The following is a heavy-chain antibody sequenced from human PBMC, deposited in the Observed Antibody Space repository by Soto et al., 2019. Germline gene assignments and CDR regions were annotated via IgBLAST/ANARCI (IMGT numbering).Heavy chain of an antibody. Sequence: GSLRLSCAASGFTFSSYEMNWVRQAPGKGLEWVSYISSSGSTIYYADSVKGRFTISRDNAKNSLYLQMNSLRAEDTAVYYCARGAEYYYGSGSLGGDYWGQGTLVTVSS. CDR1: GFTFSSYE. D-gene: IGHD3-10*01. CDR2: ISSSGSTI. V-gene: IGHV3-48*03. J-gene: IGHJ4*02. CDR3: ARGAEYYYGSGSLGGDY.